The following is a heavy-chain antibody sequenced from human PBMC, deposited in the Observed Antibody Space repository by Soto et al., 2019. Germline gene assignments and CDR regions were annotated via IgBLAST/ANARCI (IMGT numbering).Heavy chain of an antibody. CDR1: GGSISSSSYY. CDR2: IYYSGST. J-gene: IGHJ4*02. D-gene: IGHD3-10*01. Sequence: PSETLSLTCTVSGGSISSSSYYWGWIRQPPGKGLEWIGSIYYSGSTYYNPSLKSRVTISVDTSKNQFSLKLSSVTAADTAVYYCASLSRGFRSGSYLIDSWGQGTLVTVSS. CDR3: ASLSRGFRSGSYLIDS. V-gene: IGHV4-39*01.